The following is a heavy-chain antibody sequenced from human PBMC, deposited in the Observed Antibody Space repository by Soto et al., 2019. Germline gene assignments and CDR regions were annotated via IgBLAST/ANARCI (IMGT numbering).Heavy chain of an antibody. CDR1: GASISSSNYR. J-gene: IGHJ4*02. CDR2: IYYSGNT. Sequence: SETLSLTCTVSGASISSSNYRWGWFRQPPGKRLEWIGTIYYSGNTYYNPSLKSRVTMSVDTSSNMFSLRLSSVTVADTAVYYCARKAQHCDGGSCFPPHFWGQGALVTVSS. CDR3: ARKAQHCDGGSCFPPHF. D-gene: IGHD2-15*01. V-gene: IGHV4-39*01.